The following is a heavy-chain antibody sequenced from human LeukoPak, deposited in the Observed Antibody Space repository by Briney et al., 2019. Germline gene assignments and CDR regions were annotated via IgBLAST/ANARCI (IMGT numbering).Heavy chain of an antibody. D-gene: IGHD6-13*01. CDR3: ARAIGAAGPARDD. Sequence: SQTLSLACTGSGGSISSSTYYWGWIRPPPGKGLEWIGSIYYSGSTYYNPSLKSRVTISVDTSKNQFSLKLNSVTAADTAVYYCARAIGAAGPARDDWGQGTLVTVSS. CDR1: GGSISSSTYY. CDR2: IYYSGST. V-gene: IGHV4-39*07. J-gene: IGHJ4*02.